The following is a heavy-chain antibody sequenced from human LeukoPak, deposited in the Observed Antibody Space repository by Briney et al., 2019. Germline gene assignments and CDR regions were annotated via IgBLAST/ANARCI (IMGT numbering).Heavy chain of an antibody. V-gene: IGHV4-34*01. D-gene: IGHD6-13*01. CDR1: GGSFSGYY. CDR3: ARAGIAAAGQGAFDI. CDR2: INHSGST. Sequence: SETLSLICAVYGGSFSGYYWSWIRQPPGKGLEWIGEINHSGSTNYNPSLKSRVTISVDTSKNQFSLKLSSVTAADTAVYYCARAGIAAAGQGAFDIWGQGTMVTVSS. J-gene: IGHJ3*02.